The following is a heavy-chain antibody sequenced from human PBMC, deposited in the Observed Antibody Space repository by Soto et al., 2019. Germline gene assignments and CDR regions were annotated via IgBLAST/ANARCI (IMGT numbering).Heavy chain of an antibody. CDR2: INHSGST. CDR3: ARLGYCSGGSCYITGGISDY. D-gene: IGHD2-15*01. J-gene: IGHJ4*02. Sequence: QVQLQQWGAGLLKPSETLSLTCAVYGGSFSGYYWSWIRQPPGKGLEWIGEINHSGSTNYNPSLKSRVTISVDTSKNQFSLKLSSVTAADTAVYYCARLGYCSGGSCYITGGISDYWGQGTLVTVSS. CDR1: GGSFSGYY. V-gene: IGHV4-34*01.